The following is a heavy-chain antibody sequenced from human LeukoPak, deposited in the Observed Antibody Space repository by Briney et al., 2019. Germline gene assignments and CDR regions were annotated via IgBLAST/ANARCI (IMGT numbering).Heavy chain of an antibody. CDR3: ARGPPNWGYDY. CDR2: MSPNSGNT. V-gene: IGHV1-8*01. CDR1: GYTLTSYD. Sequence: ASVKVSCKASGYTLTSYDINWVRQATGQGPEWMGWMSPNSGNTGYAQKLQGRVTMTRSTSMSTAYMELSSLRSEDTAVYYCARGPPNWGYDYWGQGTLVTVSS. D-gene: IGHD7-27*01. J-gene: IGHJ4*02.